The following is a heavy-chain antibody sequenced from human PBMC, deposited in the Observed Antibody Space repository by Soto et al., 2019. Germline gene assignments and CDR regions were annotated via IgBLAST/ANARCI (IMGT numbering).Heavy chain of an antibody. CDR2: ISSSSSTI. Sequence: GGSLRLSCTASGFTFSSYSMNWVRQAPGKGLEWVSYISSSSSTIYYADSVKGRFTISRDNAKNSLYLQMNSLRDEDTAVYYCARDPFHSARVDKTYYYGMDVWGQGTTVTVSS. D-gene: IGHD5-12*01. CDR1: GFTFSSYS. CDR3: ARDPFHSARVDKTYYYGMDV. J-gene: IGHJ6*02. V-gene: IGHV3-48*02.